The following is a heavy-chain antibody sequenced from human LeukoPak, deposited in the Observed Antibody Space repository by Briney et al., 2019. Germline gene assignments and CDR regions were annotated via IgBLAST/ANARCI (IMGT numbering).Heavy chain of an antibody. CDR3: ARATSRGYYIRSPPYYFDY. CDR2: IYYSGST. Sequence: SETLSLTCTVSGGSISSGGYSWSWIRQHPGKGLEWIGYIYYSGSTYYNPSLKSRVTISVDTSKNQFSLKLSSVTAADTAVYYCARATSRGYYIRSPPYYFDYWGQGTLVTVSS. J-gene: IGHJ4*02. V-gene: IGHV4-31*03. D-gene: IGHD3-22*01. CDR1: GGSISSGGYS.